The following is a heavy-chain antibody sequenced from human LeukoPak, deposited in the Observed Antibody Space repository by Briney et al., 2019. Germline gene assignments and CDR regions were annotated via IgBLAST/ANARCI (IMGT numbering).Heavy chain of an antibody. Sequence: PGGSLRLSCRGSGFTFGDHAMSWVRQAPGKGLEWVGFIRSKAYRGTTEYAASVKGRFTISTDDSASIAYLQMNSLKTEDTAVYYCARGPIQLWIHNAMDVWGQGTTVTVSS. CDR2: IRSKAYRGTT. CDR1: GFTFGDHA. V-gene: IGHV3-49*04. J-gene: IGHJ6*02. D-gene: IGHD5-18*01. CDR3: ARGPIQLWIHNAMDV.